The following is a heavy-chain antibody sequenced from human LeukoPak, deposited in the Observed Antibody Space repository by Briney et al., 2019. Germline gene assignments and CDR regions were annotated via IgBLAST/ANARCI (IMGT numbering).Heavy chain of an antibody. D-gene: IGHD5-12*01. CDR1: GFTFSSYE. V-gene: IGHV3-21*05. J-gene: IGHJ5*02. CDR2: ISSSSYI. CDR3: ASQGLIVATTINWFDP. Sequence: GGSLRLSCAASGFTFSSYEMNWVRQAPGKGLEWVSYISSSSYIYYADSVKGRFTISRDNAKNSLYLQMNSLRAEDTAVYYCASQGLIVATTINWFDPWGQGTLVTVSS.